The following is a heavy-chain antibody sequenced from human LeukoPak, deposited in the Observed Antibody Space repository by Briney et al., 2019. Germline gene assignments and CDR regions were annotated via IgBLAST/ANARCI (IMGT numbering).Heavy chain of an antibody. V-gene: IGHV3-48*04. D-gene: IGHD1-26*01. Sequence: PGGSLRLSCAASGFTFSSYSMNWVRQAPGKGLEWVSYISSSSSTIYYADSVKGRFTISRDNAENSLYLQMDSLRAEDTAVYYCARSGSDFDYWGQGTLVTVSS. J-gene: IGHJ4*02. CDR3: ARSGSDFDY. CDR2: ISSSSSTI. CDR1: GFTFSSYS.